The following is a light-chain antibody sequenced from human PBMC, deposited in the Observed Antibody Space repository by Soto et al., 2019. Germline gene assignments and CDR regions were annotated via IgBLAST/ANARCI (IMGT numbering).Light chain of an antibody. J-gene: IGKJ4*01. CDR1: QSVSSN. Sequence: EIVMKQSPATLSVSPGERATLSCRASQSVSSNLAWYQQKPGQAPRLLIYGASTRATGIPARFSGSGSGTEFTLTISSLQSEDFAVYYGQQYNNWPLTFGGGTKVEIK. CDR3: QQYNNWPLT. CDR2: GAS. V-gene: IGKV3D-15*01.